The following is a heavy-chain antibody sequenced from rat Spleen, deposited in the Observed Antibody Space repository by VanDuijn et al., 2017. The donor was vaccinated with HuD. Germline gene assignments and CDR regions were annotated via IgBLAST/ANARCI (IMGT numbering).Heavy chain of an antibody. Sequence: EVQLVESDGGLVQPGRSLKLSCAASGFTFSDYYMAWVRQAPTKGLEWVATINYDGSSTYYRDSVKGRFTISRDNAKSTLYLQMDSLRSEDTATYYCAKGFAYWGQGTLVTVSS. CDR3: AKGFAY. V-gene: IGHV5-29*01. CDR2: INYDGSST. J-gene: IGHJ3*01. CDR1: GFTFSDYY.